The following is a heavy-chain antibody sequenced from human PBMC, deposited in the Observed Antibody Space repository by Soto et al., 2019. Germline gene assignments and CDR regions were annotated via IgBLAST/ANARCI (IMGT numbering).Heavy chain of an antibody. Sequence: ASVKVSCKASGYTFTSYAMHWVRQAPGQRLEWMGWINAGNGNTKYSQKFQGRVTFTRDTSASTAYMELSSLRSEDTAVYYCARDTIMITFGGVIRRDDAFDIWGQGTMVTVSS. CDR1: GYTFTSYA. D-gene: IGHD3-16*02. J-gene: IGHJ3*02. CDR3: ARDTIMITFGGVIRRDDAFDI. CDR2: INAGNGNT. V-gene: IGHV1-3*01.